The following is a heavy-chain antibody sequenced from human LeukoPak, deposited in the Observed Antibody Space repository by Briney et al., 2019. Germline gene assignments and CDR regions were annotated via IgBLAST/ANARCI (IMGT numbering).Heavy chain of an antibody. CDR2: ISSSSSYI. J-gene: IGHJ6*03. Sequence: GGSLRLSCAASGFTFSTYGMNWVRQAPGKGLEWVSSISSSSSYIYYADSVKGRFTISRDNAKNSLYLQMNSLRAEDTAVYYCARSSRGYGSGSYYSPSYMDVWGKGTTVTISS. CDR1: GFTFSTYG. V-gene: IGHV3-21*01. D-gene: IGHD3-10*01. CDR3: ARSSRGYGSGSYYSPSYMDV.